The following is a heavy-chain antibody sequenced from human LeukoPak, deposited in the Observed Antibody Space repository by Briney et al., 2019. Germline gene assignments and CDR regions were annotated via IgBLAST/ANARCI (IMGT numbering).Heavy chain of an antibody. V-gene: IGHV3-23*01. CDR3: AKGQSTIATRSFDS. D-gene: IGHD6-6*01. Sequence: GGSLRLSCAASGFTFSTYGMNWVRQAPGKGLEWVSTISTDSANTYYTDSVKGRFTISRDNSKNTLFMQMNSLRAEDTAVYYCAKGQSTIATRSFDSWGQGTLVTVSS. CDR2: ISTDSANT. CDR1: GFTFSTYG. J-gene: IGHJ4*02.